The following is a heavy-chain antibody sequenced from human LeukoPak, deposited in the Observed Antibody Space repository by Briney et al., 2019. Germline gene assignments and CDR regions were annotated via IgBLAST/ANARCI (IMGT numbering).Heavy chain of an antibody. CDR3: AKDGGSGILY. J-gene: IGHJ4*02. CDR1: GFTFSSYD. D-gene: IGHD3-10*01. Sequence: GGSLRLSCAASGFTFSSYDMNWVRQAPGKGLEWVSSISSTSSYIYYADSVKGRFTISRDNAKNSLYLQMNSLRAEDTAIYYCAKDGGSGILYWGQGTLVTVSS. V-gene: IGHV3-21*01. CDR2: ISSTSSYI.